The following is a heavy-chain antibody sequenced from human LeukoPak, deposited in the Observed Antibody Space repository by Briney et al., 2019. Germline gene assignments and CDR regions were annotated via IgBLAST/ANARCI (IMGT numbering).Heavy chain of an antibody. J-gene: IGHJ4*02. D-gene: IGHD2-2*01. Sequence: GASVRVSFKASGGTFTIYAISWVRQAPGQGREWMGGIIPIFGTANYAQKFQGRVTITTDESTSTAYMELSSLRSEDTAVYYCARGGYCSSTSCFPFDYWGQGTLVTVSS. CDR3: ARGGYCSSTSCFPFDY. CDR1: GGTFTIYA. V-gene: IGHV1-69*05. CDR2: IIPIFGTA.